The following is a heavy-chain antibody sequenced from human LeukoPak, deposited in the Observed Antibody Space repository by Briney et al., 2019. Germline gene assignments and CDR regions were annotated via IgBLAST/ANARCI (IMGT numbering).Heavy chain of an antibody. D-gene: IGHD4-17*01. V-gene: IGHV3-53*01. CDR2: IYSGGST. Sequence: GGSLRLSCAASGFTVSSNYMSWVRQAPGKGLEWVSVIYSGGSTYYADSVKGRFTISRDNSKNTLYLQMNSLRAEDTAVYYCARRGPTVTWFDPWGQGTLVTVSS. J-gene: IGHJ5*02. CDR3: ARRGPTVTWFDP. CDR1: GFTVSSNY.